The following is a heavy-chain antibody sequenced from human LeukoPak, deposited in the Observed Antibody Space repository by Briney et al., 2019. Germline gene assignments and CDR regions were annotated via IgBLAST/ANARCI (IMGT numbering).Heavy chain of an antibody. CDR1: GFTFSSYA. CDR3: AKDRGRSYRNAFDI. CDR2: ISGGGDST. D-gene: IGHD1-26*01. J-gene: IGHJ3*02. Sequence: GGSLRLSCAASGFTFSSYAMNWVRQAPGKGLEWVSTISGGGDSTYYADSVKGRFTISRDNSKNTLYLQMNSLRAEDTAVYYCAKDRGRSYRNAFDIWGQGTMVTVSS. V-gene: IGHV3-23*01.